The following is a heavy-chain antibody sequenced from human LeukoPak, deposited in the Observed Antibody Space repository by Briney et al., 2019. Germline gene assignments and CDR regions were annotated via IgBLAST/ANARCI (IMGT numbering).Heavy chain of an antibody. V-gene: IGHV3-23*01. Sequence: GGSLRLSCAAPGFTFTSYSMDWVRQAPGKGLEWVSTTSGGGGSTYYADSVKGRFTISRDNSKNTLYLQVNSLRAEDTAVYYCAKGGKWDVTPFDYWGQGTLVTVSS. CDR3: AKGGKWDVTPFDY. D-gene: IGHD1-26*01. CDR2: TSGGGGST. J-gene: IGHJ4*02. CDR1: GFTFTSYS.